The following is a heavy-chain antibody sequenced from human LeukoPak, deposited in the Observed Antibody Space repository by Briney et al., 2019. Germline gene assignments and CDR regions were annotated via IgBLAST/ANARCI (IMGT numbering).Heavy chain of an antibody. CDR1: GFTVSKNY. V-gene: IGHV3-53*01. Sequence: PGGSLRLSCTASGFTVSKNYMSWVRQAPGKGLEWVSVIYSGGSTYYADSVKGRLTISRDNSKNTLYLQMSSLRAEDTAVYYCAKDYYDFWSGLWGQGTLVTVSS. CDR3: AKDYYDFWSGL. CDR2: IYSGGST. J-gene: IGHJ4*02. D-gene: IGHD3-3*01.